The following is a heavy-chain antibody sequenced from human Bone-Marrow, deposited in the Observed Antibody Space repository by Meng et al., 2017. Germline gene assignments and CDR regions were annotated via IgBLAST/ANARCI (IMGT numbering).Heavy chain of an antibody. CDR2: TYYRSKWYT. CDR3: ARGDYSSSPSF. J-gene: IGHJ4*02. CDR1: GDSVSSNSAA. Sequence: QQPCPGLFKPSQPLSLTCAISGDSVSSNSAAWHWIRHSPSRGLEWLGRTYYRSKWYTDYAVSVKSRITINPDTSKNQFSLQLNSVTPEDTAVYYCARGDYSSSPSFWGQGTLVTVSS. D-gene: IGHD3-22*01. V-gene: IGHV6-1*01.